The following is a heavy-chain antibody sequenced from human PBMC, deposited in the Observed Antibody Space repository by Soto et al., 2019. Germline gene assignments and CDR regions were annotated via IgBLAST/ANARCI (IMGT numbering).Heavy chain of an antibody. D-gene: IGHD2-2*01. V-gene: IGHV1-69*01. J-gene: IGHJ6*02. Sequence: QVQLVQSGAEVKKPGSSVKVSCTASGGTFSSYAISWVRQAPGQGLEWMGGIIPIFGTANYAQKFQGRVTITADESTSTAYMELSSLRSEDTAVYYCARVPAGPGYYYYGMDVWGQGTTVTVSS. CDR2: IIPIFGTA. CDR1: GGTFSSYA. CDR3: ARVPAGPGYYYYGMDV.